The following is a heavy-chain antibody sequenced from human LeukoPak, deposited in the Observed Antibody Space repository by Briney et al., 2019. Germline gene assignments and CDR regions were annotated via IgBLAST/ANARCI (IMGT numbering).Heavy chain of an antibody. CDR1: GGSISSYY. J-gene: IGHJ4*02. V-gene: IGHV4-59*12. CDR2: IYYSGST. D-gene: IGHD6-13*01. CDR3: VREPITAAGLAKD. Sequence: SETLSLTCTVSGGSISSYYWSWIRQPPGKGLEWIGYIYYSGSTNYNPSLKSRVTISVDTSKNQFSLKLSSVTVADTALYYCVREPITAAGLAKDWGQGILVTVSS.